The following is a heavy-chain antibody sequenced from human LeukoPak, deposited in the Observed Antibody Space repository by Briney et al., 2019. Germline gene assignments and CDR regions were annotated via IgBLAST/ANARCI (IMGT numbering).Heavy chain of an antibody. V-gene: IGHV1-2*02. CDR3: ARVLYYYDSSGYLGSDAFDI. Sequence: ASVKVSCKASGYTFTGYYMHWVRQAPGQGLEWMGWINPNSGGTNYAQKFQGRVTTTRDTSISTAYMELSRLRSDDTAVYYCARVLYYYDSSGYLGSDAFDIWGQGTMVTVSS. J-gene: IGHJ3*02. CDR1: GYTFTGYY. D-gene: IGHD3-22*01. CDR2: INPNSGGT.